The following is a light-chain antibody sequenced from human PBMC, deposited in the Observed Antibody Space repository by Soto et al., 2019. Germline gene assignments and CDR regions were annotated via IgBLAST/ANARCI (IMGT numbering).Light chain of an antibody. J-gene: IGLJ1*01. CDR2: DVS. CDR3: SSYTSSSTLYV. Sequence: QSALTQPASVSGSPGQSITISCTGTSSDVGDYNYVSWYQQHPGKAPKLMIYDVSNRPSGVSNRFSGSKSGNTASLTISGLQAEDEADYCCSSYTSSSTLYVFGTGTKLTVL. V-gene: IGLV2-14*01. CDR1: SSDVGDYNY.